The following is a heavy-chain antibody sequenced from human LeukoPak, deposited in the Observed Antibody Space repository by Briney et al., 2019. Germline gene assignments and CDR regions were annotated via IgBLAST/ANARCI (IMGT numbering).Heavy chain of an antibody. V-gene: IGHV3-21*01. J-gene: IGHJ4*02. Sequence: GGSLRLSCAASGFTFSSYSMNWVRQAPGKGLEWVPSISSSSSYIYYADSVKGRFTISRDNAKNSLYLQMNSLRAEDTAVYYCARDRSLGTVWFGPKRYYYFDYWGQGTLVTVSS. CDR1: GFTFSSYS. CDR3: ARDRSLGTVWFGPKRYYYFDY. D-gene: IGHD3-10*01. CDR2: ISSSSSYI.